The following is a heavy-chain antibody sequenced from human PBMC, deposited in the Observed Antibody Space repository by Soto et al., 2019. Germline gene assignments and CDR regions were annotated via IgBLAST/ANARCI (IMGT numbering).Heavy chain of an antibody. CDR1: GYSFTNYW. CDR3: ARQAVAGTQH. Sequence: GESLKISCKGSGYSFTNYWIGLVRQMPGKGLEWMGIIYPGDSETRYSPSFQGQVTFSADKSISSAYLQWSSLKASDTAMYYCARQAVAGTQHWGQGTLVTVSS. CDR2: IYPGDSET. J-gene: IGHJ1*01. V-gene: IGHV5-51*01. D-gene: IGHD6-19*01.